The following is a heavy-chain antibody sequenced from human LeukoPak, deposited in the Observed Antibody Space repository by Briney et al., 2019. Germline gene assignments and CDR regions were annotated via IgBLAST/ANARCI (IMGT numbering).Heavy chain of an antibody. Sequence: ASVKVPCKASGGTFSSYAISWVRQAPGQGLEWMGWISAYNGNRNYVQKFQDRVTMTTDTSTSTAYMELRSLRSDDTAMYCCTRDLGVDTTMIFFDYWGQGTLVTVSS. V-gene: IGHV1-18*01. CDR2: ISAYNGNR. J-gene: IGHJ4*02. D-gene: IGHD5-18*01. CDR1: GGTFSSYA. CDR3: TRDLGVDTTMIFFDY.